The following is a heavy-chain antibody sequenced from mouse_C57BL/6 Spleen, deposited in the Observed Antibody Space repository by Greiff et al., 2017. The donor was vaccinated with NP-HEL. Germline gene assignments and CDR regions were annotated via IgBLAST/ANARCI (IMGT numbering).Heavy chain of an antibody. Sequence: QVQLQQSGAELVRPGASVTLSCKASGYTFTDYEMHWVKQTPVPGLEWIGAIDPETGGTAYNQKFKGKAILTADKSSSTAYMELRSLTSEDSAVYYCTAQAGAMDYWGQGTSVTVSS. D-gene: IGHD3-2*02. V-gene: IGHV1-15*01. J-gene: IGHJ4*01. CDR3: TAQAGAMDY. CDR2: IDPETGGT. CDR1: GYTFTDYE.